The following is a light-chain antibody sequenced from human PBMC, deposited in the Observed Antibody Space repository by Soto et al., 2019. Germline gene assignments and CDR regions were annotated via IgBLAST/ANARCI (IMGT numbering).Light chain of an antibody. CDR3: AAWDDSLSGSYVV. CDR1: GSNIGSNY. J-gene: IGLJ2*01. V-gene: IGLV1-47*02. Sequence: QSVLTQPPSASGTPGQRVTISCSGSGSNIGSNYVYWYQQLPGTAPKLLIHSNNQRPSGGPDRFSGSKSGTTASLAISGLRSEDEADYACAAWDDSLSGSYVVFGGGTKLTVL. CDR2: SNN.